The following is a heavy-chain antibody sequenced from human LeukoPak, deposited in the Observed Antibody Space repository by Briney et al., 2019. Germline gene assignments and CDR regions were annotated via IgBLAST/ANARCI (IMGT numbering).Heavy chain of an antibody. CDR2: INPNSGGT. V-gene: IGHV1-2*02. D-gene: IGHD5-12*01. CDR1: GYTFTGYY. Sequence: ASVKVSCKASGYTFTGYYMHWVRQAPGQGLEWMGWINPNSGGTNYAQKFQGRVTMTRDPSISTAYMELSRLRSDGTAVYYCASFLVSPGGYDDYWGQGTLVTVSS. CDR3: ASFLVSPGGYDDY. J-gene: IGHJ4*02.